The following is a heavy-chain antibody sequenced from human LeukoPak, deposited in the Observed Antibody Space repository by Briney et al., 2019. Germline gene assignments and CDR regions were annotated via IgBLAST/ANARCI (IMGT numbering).Heavy chain of an antibody. Sequence: ASVKVSCKASGYTFTSYAMHWVRQAPGQRLEWMGWINAGNGNTKYSQEFQGRVTITRDTSASTAYMELSSLRSEDMAVYYCARADSSGYYYRYWGQGTLVTVSS. CDR1: GYTFTSYA. V-gene: IGHV1-3*03. D-gene: IGHD3-22*01. J-gene: IGHJ4*02. CDR2: INAGNGNT. CDR3: ARADSSGYYYRY.